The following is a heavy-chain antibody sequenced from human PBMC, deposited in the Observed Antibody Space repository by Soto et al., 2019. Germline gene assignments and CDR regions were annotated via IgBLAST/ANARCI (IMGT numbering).Heavy chain of an antibody. V-gene: IGHV1-18*01. CDR3: ARANLNYDILTGYHSYYYGMDV. J-gene: IGHJ6*02. D-gene: IGHD3-9*01. Sequence: ASVKVSCKASGYTFTSYGISWVRQAPGQGLEWMGWISAYNGNTNYAQKLQGRVTMTTDTSTSTAYMELRSLRSDDTALYYCARANLNYDILTGYHSYYYGMDVWGQGTTVTVSS. CDR1: GYTFTSYG. CDR2: ISAYNGNT.